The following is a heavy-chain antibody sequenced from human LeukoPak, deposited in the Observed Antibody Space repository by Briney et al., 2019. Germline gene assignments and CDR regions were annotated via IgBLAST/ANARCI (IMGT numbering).Heavy chain of an antibody. CDR1: GDSISSSIYY. V-gene: IGHV4-39*01. CDR3: ARRRYYDSTGYLD. J-gene: IGHJ1*01. CDR2: IYYSGST. D-gene: IGHD3-22*01. Sequence: SETLSLTCTISGDSISSSIYYWDWIRQCPGKGLEWIGTIYYSGSTYYNASLKSRLFISIDASNNQFSLRLSFVTAADTAVYYCARRRYYDSTGYLDWGQGTLITVSS.